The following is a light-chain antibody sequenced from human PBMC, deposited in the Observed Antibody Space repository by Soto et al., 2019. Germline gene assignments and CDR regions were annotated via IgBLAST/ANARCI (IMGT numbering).Light chain of an antibody. J-gene: IGLJ3*02. CDR3: QTWDTGTRV. CDR2: LNTDGSH. CDR1: SGHSSYA. Sequence: QLVLTQSPSASASLGASVKLTCTLSSGHSSYAIAWHQQRPEKGPRYLMNLNTDGSHTKGDGIPDRFSGSSSGAERYLTISSLQSEDEADYYCQTWDTGTRVFGGGTKLTVL. V-gene: IGLV4-69*01.